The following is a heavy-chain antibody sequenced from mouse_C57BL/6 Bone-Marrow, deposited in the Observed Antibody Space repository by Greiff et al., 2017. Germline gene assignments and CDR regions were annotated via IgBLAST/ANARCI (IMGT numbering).Heavy chain of an antibody. CDR1: GFTFSDYY. CDR3: AREAGPFDY. J-gene: IGHJ2*01. Sequence: EVQRVQSEAGLVQPGSSVKLSCTASGFTFSDYYMAWVRQVPEQGLEWVANINSAGSSTYYLETLKSSFIISIDTAKNILYLQMSRLKSEDTATYYCAREAGPFDYWGQGTTLTVSS. CDR2: INSAGSST. V-gene: IGHV5-16*01.